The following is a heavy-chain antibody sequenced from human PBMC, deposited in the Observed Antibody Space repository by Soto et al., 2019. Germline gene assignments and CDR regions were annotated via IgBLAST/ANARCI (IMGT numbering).Heavy chain of an antibody. Sequence: GGSLSLSCAASGFTFSSYAMSWVRQAPGKGLEWVSAISGSGGSTYYADSVKGRFTISRDNSKNTLYLQMNSLRAEDTAVYYCAKDPSYDFWSGYPPYGMDVWGQGTTVTVSS. D-gene: IGHD3-3*01. CDR3: AKDPSYDFWSGYPPYGMDV. J-gene: IGHJ6*02. CDR2: ISGSGGST. CDR1: GFTFSSYA. V-gene: IGHV3-23*01.